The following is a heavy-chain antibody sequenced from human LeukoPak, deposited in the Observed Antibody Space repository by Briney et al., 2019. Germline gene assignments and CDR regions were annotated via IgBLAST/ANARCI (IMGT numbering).Heavy chain of an antibody. CDR1: GFTFSSYS. CDR3: ARDHYYDSSGYSQYYYYGMDV. V-gene: IGHV3-21*01. J-gene: IGHJ6*02. D-gene: IGHD3-22*01. Sequence: GGSLRLSCAASGFTFSSYSMNWVRQAPGRGLEWVSSIRFTGSYIYYADSVKGRFTISRDNAKNSLYLQMNSLRAEDTAVYYCARDHYYDSSGYSQYYYYGMDVWGQGTTVTVSS. CDR2: IRFTGSYI.